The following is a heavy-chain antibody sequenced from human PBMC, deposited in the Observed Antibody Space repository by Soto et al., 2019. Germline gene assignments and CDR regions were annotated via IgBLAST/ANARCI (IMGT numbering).Heavy chain of an antibody. CDR3: TAMNDRDAFDI. Sequence: EEQLVESGGGLVERGGSLRLSCAASGLTFTIAWLSWVRQAPGKGLEWVGRIKNNADGGTTDNAAHVKDRSTIAKDDSNSTLYLQMNSLKIEDTAMYYCTAMNDRDAFDIWGQGTMVTVSS. D-gene: IGHD1-1*01. CDR1: GLTFTIAW. J-gene: IGHJ3*02. V-gene: IGHV3-15*01. CDR2: IKNNADGGTT.